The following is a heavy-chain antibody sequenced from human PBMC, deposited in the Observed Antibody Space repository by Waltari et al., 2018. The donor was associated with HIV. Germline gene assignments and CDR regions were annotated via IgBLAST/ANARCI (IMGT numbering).Heavy chain of an antibody. CDR3: ARDVSTMVQGVIPSNWFDP. CDR2: INTNTGNP. J-gene: IGHJ5*02. V-gene: IGHV7-4-1*01. CDR1: GYTFTSYA. Sequence: QVQLVQSGSELKKPGASVKVSCKASGYTFTSYAMNWVRQAPGQGLEWMGWINTNTGNPTYAQGFTGRFVFSLDTSVSTAYLQICSLKAEDTAVYYCARDVSTMVQGVIPSNWFDPWGQGTLVTVSS. D-gene: IGHD3-10*01.